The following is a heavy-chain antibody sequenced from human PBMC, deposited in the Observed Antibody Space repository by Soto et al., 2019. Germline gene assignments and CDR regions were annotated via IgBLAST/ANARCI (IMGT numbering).Heavy chain of an antibody. J-gene: IGHJ4*02. Sequence: PSETLSLTCTVSGGSISSYYRSWIRQPAGKGREWIGRIYTSGSTNYTPSLKSRVTMSVDTSKNQFSLKLSSVTTADTAVYYCARRRASDYGGNHHPYYFDRWGQGALVTVSS. V-gene: IGHV4-4*07. CDR2: IYTSGST. D-gene: IGHD4-17*01. CDR1: GGSISSYY. CDR3: ARRRASDYGGNHHPYYFDR.